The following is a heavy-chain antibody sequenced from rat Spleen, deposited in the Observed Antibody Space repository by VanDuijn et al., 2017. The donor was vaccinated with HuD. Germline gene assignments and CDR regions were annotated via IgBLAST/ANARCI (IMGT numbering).Heavy chain of an antibody. CDR3: TTGYSGDGVMDA. Sequence: EVQLVESGGGLVQPGRSMKLSCAASGFTFSNYDMAWVRQAPKKGLEWVASISYDGSSTNYRDSVKGRFTISRDNAKSTLYLQMDSLRSEETATYYCTTGYSGDGVMDAWGQGASVTVSS. D-gene: IGHD1-1*01. J-gene: IGHJ4*01. V-gene: IGHV5-7*01. CDR1: GFTFSNYD. CDR2: ISYDGSST.